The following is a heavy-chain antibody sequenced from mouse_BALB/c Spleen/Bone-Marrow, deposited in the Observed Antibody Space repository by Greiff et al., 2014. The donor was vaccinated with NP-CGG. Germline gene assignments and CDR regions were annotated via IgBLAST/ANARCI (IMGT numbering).Heavy chain of an antibody. J-gene: IGHJ2*01. CDR2: INPYNDGT. CDR3: ARSEYFGSSYDY. V-gene: IGHV1-14*01. D-gene: IGHD1-1*01. Sequence: SVKMSCKASGYTFTXYVMXWXXXXXXXXXEXXGYINPYNDGTKYNETFKGKATLTSDKSSSTAYMDXXSLTSEDSAVYFCARSEYFGSSYDYWGQGTTLTVSS. CDR1: GYTFTXYV.